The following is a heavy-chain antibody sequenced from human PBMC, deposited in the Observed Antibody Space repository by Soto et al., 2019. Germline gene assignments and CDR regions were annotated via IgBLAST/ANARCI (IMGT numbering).Heavy chain of an antibody. CDR3: ARWSAIVGGAEALDV. J-gene: IGHJ3*01. D-gene: IGHD1-26*01. Sequence: QVQLVQSGAEVKKPGASVRVSCKTSGYTFINYGITWVRQAPGQGLEWMGWLSAYNGDTSSSEKLQDRFTMTTDTSTNTVYMDLRSLTSDDTVVYYCARWSAIVGGAEALDVWGQGSMVIVSS. CDR2: LSAYNGDT. V-gene: IGHV1-18*01. CDR1: GYTFINYG.